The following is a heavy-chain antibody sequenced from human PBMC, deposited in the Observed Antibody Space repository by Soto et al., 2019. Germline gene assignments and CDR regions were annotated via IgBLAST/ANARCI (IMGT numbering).Heavy chain of an antibody. J-gene: IGHJ6*02. CDR2: MNPNSGNT. V-gene: IGHV1-8*01. D-gene: IGHD6-13*01. CDR3: ARGDTGSSSSWSHYHYYGMDV. CDR1: GYTFTSYD. Sequence: ASVKVSCKASGYTFTSYDINWVRQATGQGLEWMGWMNPNSGNTGYAQKFQGRVTMTRNTSISTAYMELSSLRSEDTAVYYCARGDTGSSSSWSHYHYYGMDVWGQGTTVTVSS.